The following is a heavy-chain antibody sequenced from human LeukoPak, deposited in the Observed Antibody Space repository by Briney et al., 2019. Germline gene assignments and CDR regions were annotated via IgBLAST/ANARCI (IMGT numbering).Heavy chain of an antibody. D-gene: IGHD3-22*01. CDR2: ISAYNGNT. CDR1: GYTFTSYG. CDR3: ARVYFVRYYYDSSGYFTFGY. V-gene: IGHV1-18*01. J-gene: IGHJ4*02. Sequence: GASVKVSCKASGYTFTSYGISWVRQAPGQGLEWMGWISAYNGNTNYAQKLQGRVTMTTDTSTSTAYMELRSLRSDDTAVYYCARVYFVRYYYDSSGYFTFGYWGQGTLVTVSS.